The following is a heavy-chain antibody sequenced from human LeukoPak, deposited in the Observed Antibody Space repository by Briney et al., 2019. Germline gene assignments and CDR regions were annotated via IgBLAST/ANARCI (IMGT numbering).Heavy chain of an antibody. V-gene: IGHV1-18*01. CDR1: GYTFSNFG. J-gene: IGHJ4*02. CDR2: ISGNNDNP. Sequence: ASVKVSCKASGYTFSNFGISWVRQAPGQGLEWMGWISGNNDNPDYGQKFQGRFTVTSDSSTRTAYMELKRLRSDDTAVYYCARDGTSTDDYWGQGTLVTVSS. D-gene: IGHD2-2*01. CDR3: ARDGTSTDDY.